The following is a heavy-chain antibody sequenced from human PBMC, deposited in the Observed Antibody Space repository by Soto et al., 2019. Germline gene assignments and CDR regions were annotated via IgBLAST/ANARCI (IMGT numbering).Heavy chain of an antibody. CDR3: YRGSALHFYYFDY. CDR1: GDSITRGDYY. Sequence: PSEHLSLTCNVSGDSITRGDYYWSWLRQPPGKGLEWIGYIYYRAMPYYNPSLKSRVTISVDTSKNQFSLSMTSVTAADTAVYQWYRGSALHFYYFDYCGQGTSVTLS. D-gene: IGHD6-13*01. J-gene: IGHJ4*02. V-gene: IGHV4-30-4*01. CDR2: IYYRAMP.